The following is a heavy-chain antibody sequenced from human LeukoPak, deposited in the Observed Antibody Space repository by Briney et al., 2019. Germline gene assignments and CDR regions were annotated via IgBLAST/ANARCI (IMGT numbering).Heavy chain of an antibody. J-gene: IGHJ4*02. CDR1: GFTFGDHA. CDR3: TRVRSGNDFDY. V-gene: IGHV3-49*04. D-gene: IGHD3-10*01. CDR2: IRSKGYGGTT. Sequence: GGSLRLSCSASGFTFGDHAMSWVRQAPGKGLEWAGFIRSKGYGGTTEYAASVEGRFSLSRDDSKSFVYLQMSSLKTEDTAVYYCTRVRSGNDFDYWGQGTLVTVSS.